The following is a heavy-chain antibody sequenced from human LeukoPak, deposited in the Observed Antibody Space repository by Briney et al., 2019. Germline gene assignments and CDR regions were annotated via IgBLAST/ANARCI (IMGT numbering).Heavy chain of an antibody. CDR2: INPNSGGT. D-gene: IGHD5-12*01. CDR1: GYTFTGYY. J-gene: IGHJ4*02. CDR3: ARSYRGLGYALHDY. Sequence: GPSVKVSCKASGYTFTGYYMHWGRHAPGQGLEWMGWINPNSGGTNYAQKFQGRVTMTRDTSISTAYMELSSLRSDDPAMYYCARSYRGLGYALHDYWGQGTLVTVSS. V-gene: IGHV1-2*02.